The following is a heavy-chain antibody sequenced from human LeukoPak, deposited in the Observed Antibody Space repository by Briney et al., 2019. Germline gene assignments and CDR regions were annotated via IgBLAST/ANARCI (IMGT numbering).Heavy chain of an antibody. V-gene: IGHV3-53*01. Sequence: GGSLRLSCAASGFTVSSHYMSWVRQAPGKGLEWVSVIYSDGSTYYADSVKGRFTISRDTSKNTLYLQMNSLRAEDTAVYYCASAAPISEYTYAYDYWGQGTLVTVSS. J-gene: IGHJ4*02. CDR2: IYSDGST. D-gene: IGHD5-18*01. CDR3: ASAAPISEYTYAYDY. CDR1: GFTVSSHY.